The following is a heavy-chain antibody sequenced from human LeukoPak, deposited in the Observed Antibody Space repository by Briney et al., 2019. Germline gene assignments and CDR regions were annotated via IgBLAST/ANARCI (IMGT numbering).Heavy chain of an antibody. V-gene: IGHV4-31*03. J-gene: IGHJ3*02. CDR3: ARVTPSEVIIDAFDI. D-gene: IGHD3-16*02. Sequence: SETLSLTCTVSGRSISSGGYYWSWIRQHPGKGLEGIGYIYYSRSTYYNPSPKSRVTISVDTSKNQFSLKLSSVTPADTAVYYCARVTPSEVIIDAFDIWGQGTMVTVSS. CDR1: GRSISSGGYY. CDR2: IYYSRST.